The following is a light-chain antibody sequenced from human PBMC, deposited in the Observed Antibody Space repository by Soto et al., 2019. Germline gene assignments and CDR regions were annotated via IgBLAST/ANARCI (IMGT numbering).Light chain of an antibody. CDR2: DAS. CDR3: QQYSTCPLT. J-gene: IGKJ4*02. CDR1: QSVSST. Sequence: EVVMTQSPATLSVSPGERATLSCRASQSVSSTLAWYQQKPGQAPRLLIYDASTSATGIPARFSGSGSGTEFTLTISSLQSEDVAVYYCQQYSTCPLTFGGGTKVEIK. V-gene: IGKV3-15*01.